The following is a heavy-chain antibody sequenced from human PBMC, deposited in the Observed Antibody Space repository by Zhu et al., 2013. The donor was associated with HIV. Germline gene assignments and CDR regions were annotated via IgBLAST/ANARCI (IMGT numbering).Heavy chain of an antibody. Sequence: QVQLQESGSGLVKPSQTLSLTCAVSGGSISSGGYSWSWIRQPPGKGLEWIGYIYHSGSTYYNPSLKSRVTISVDRSKNQFSLKLSSVTAADTAVYYCARGGGLAVPGLYWYFDLWGLAPWSLSPQ. V-gene: IGHV4-30-2*01. CDR3: ARGGGLAVPGLYWYFDL. CDR2: IYHSGST. J-gene: IGHJ2*01. D-gene: IGHD2-15*01. CDR1: GGSISSGGYS.